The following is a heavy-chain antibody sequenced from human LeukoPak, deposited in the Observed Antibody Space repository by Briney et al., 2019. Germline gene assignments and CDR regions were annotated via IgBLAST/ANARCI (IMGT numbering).Heavy chain of an antibody. CDR2: MNPNSGNT. CDR3: ARYDSSGYYYGY. J-gene: IGHJ4*02. Sequence: ASVKVSCKASGYTFTSYDINWVRQATGQGLEWMGRMNPNSGNTGYAQKFQGRVTMTRNTSISTAYMELTSLRSEDTAVYYCARYDSSGYYYGYWGQGTLVTVSS. CDR1: GYTFTSYD. D-gene: IGHD3-22*01. V-gene: IGHV1-8*01.